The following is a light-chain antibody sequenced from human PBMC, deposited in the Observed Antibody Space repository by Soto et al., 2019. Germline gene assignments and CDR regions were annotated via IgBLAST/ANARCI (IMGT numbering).Light chain of an antibody. CDR3: SSYTSSNPWV. V-gene: IGLV2-14*01. Sequence: QSALTQPASVSGSPGQSITISCTGTSSDVGGYNYVSWYQQHPGKAPKLMIYDVSNRPSGVSNRFSGSKSGNTASLTISGLQAEDEADYYCSSYTSSNPWVFGGGTQLTVL. J-gene: IGLJ3*02. CDR2: DVS. CDR1: SSDVGGYNY.